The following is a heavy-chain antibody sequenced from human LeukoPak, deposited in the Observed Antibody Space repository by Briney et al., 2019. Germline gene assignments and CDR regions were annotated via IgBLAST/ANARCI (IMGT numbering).Heavy chain of an antibody. CDR2: INPSGGST. J-gene: IGHJ4*02. CDR3: ARDQRSTYYYDSSGYFEYYFDY. CDR1: GYTFTSYY. D-gene: IGHD3-22*01. V-gene: IGHV1-46*01. Sequence: ASVKVSCKASGYTFTSYYMHWVRQAPGQGLEWMGLINPSGGSTSYAQKFQGRVTMARDTSTSTVYMELSSLRSEDTAVYYCARDQRSTYYYDSSGYFEYYFDYWGQGTLVTVSS.